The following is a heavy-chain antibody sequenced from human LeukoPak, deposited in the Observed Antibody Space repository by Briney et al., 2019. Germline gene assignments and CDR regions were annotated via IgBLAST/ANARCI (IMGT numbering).Heavy chain of an antibody. CDR2: IRYDGSNK. CDR3: AKGYCSSTSCLDAFDI. Sequence: TGRSLRLSCAASGFTFSSYGMHWVRQAPGKGLEWVAFIRYDGSNKYYADSVKGRFTISRDNSKNTLYLQMNSLRAEDTAVYYCAKGYCSSTSCLDAFDIWGQGTMVTVSS. V-gene: IGHV3-30*02. J-gene: IGHJ3*02. CDR1: GFTFSSYG. D-gene: IGHD2-2*01.